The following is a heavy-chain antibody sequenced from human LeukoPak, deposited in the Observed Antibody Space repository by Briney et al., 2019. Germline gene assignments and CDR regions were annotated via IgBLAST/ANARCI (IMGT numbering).Heavy chain of an antibody. CDR2: IYYSGST. D-gene: IGHD3-10*01. V-gene: IGHV4-39*07. J-gene: IGHJ3*02. Sequence: KPSETLSLTCTVSGGSISSSSYYWGWIRQPPGKGLEWIGSIYYSGSTYYNPSLKSRVTISVDTSKNQFSLKLSSVTAADTAVYYCARGVVRGVIISAFDIWGQGTMVTVSS. CDR3: ARGVVRGVIISAFDI. CDR1: GGSISSSSYY.